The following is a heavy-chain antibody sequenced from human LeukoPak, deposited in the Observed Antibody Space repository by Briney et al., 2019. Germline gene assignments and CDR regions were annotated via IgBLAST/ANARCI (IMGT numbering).Heavy chain of an antibody. Sequence: GGSLRLSCAASGFTFSTYYMNWVRQAPGKGLEWVSSISTSSSYIYYADSLKGRFTISRDNAKKSLYLQINSLRAEDTAVYYCARVGLDRRGYSGYEAFDYWGQGTLVTVSS. CDR1: GFTFSTYY. V-gene: IGHV3-21*01. D-gene: IGHD5-12*01. CDR2: ISTSSSYI. CDR3: ARVGLDRRGYSGYEAFDY. J-gene: IGHJ4*02.